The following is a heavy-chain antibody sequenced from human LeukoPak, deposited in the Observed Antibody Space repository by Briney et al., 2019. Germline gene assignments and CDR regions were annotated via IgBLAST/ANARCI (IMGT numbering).Heavy chain of an antibody. D-gene: IGHD2-2*01. CDR2: INPNSGGT. V-gene: IGHV1-2*02. Sequence: ASVKVSCKASGYTFTGYYMHWVRQAPGQGLECMGWINPNSGGTNYAQKFQGRVTMTRDTSISTAYMELSRLRSDDTAVYYCARVLVVPAAIGGWFDPWGQGTLVTVSS. J-gene: IGHJ5*02. CDR3: ARVLVVPAAIGGWFDP. CDR1: GYTFTGYY.